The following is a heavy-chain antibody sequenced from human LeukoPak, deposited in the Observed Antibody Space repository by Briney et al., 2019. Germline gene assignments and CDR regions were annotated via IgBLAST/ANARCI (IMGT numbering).Heavy chain of an antibody. D-gene: IGHD3-3*01. CDR2: ISSSSSYI. CDR3: ASLLYDFWSGYTQSDYGMDV. J-gene: IGHJ6*02. V-gene: IGHV3-21*01. Sequence: GGSLRLSCAASGFTFSGYSMNWVRQAPGKGLEWVSSISSSSSYIYYADSVKGRLTISRDNAKNSLYLQMNSLRAEDTAVYYCASLLYDFWSGYTQSDYGMDVWGQGTTVTVSS. CDR1: GFTFSGYS.